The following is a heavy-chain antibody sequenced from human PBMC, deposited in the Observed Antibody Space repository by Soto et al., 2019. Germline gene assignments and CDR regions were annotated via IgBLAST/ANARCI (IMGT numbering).Heavy chain of an antibody. CDR1: GFTFSSYG. Sequence: QVQLVESGGGVVQPGRSLRLSCAASGFTFSSYGMHWVRQAPGKGLEWVAVIWYDGSNKYYADSVKGRFTISRDNSKNTLYLQMNSLRAEDTAVYYCARGDGYCTNGVCYTGFDYWGPGTLVTVSS. J-gene: IGHJ4*02. CDR3: ARGDGYCTNGVCYTGFDY. CDR2: IWYDGSNK. V-gene: IGHV3-33*01. D-gene: IGHD2-8*01.